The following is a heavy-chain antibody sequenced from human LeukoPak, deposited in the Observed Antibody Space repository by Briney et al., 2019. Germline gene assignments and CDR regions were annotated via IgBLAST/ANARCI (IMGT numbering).Heavy chain of an antibody. Sequence: ASVKVSCKASGYTFTSYDINWVRQATGQGLEWMGWMNANSGDTGYAQKFQGRVTMTRNTSISTAYMELSSLRFEDTAVYYCARGLQQWPRDYWGQGTLVTVSS. J-gene: IGHJ4*02. CDR1: GYTFTSYD. V-gene: IGHV1-8*02. CDR3: ARGLQQWPRDY. D-gene: IGHD6-19*01. CDR2: MNANSGDT.